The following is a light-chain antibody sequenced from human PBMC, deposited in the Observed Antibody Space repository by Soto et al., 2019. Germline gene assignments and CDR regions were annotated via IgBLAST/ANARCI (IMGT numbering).Light chain of an antibody. CDR3: QQSFSVPPT. CDR2: STS. CDR1: QSISSY. Sequence: DIQMPQSHSTLSASVGDRVTITCRASQSISSYLNWYQQKPGKAPKLLIYSTSNLQSRVPSGFSGSGSGTNFSLTISNLQPEDFATYYCQQSFSVPPTFGQGTRLAIK. J-gene: IGKJ5*01. V-gene: IGKV1-39*01.